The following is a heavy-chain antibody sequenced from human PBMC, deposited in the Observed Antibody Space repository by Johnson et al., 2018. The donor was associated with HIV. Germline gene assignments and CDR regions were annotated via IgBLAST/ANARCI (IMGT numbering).Heavy chain of an antibody. J-gene: IGHJ3*02. CDR1: GFTFSSYD. Sequence: QVQLVESGGGLVQPGGSLRLSCAASGFTFSSYDMHWVRQAPGKGMDWLAFISYDGSNEYYADSVKGRFTISRDNSKNALYLQMNSLRADDTAIYYCAKPPSMGADGFAIWGHGTMVTVSS. CDR3: AKPPSMGADGFAI. CDR2: ISYDGSNE. V-gene: IGHV3-30*18. D-gene: IGHD3-16*01.